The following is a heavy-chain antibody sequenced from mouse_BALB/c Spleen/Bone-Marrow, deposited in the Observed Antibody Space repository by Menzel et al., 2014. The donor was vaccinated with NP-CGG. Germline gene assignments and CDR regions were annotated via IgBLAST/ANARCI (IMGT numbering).Heavy chain of an antibody. CDR2: IYPGDGDT. V-gene: IGHV1-87*01. D-gene: IGHD1-1*01. J-gene: IGHJ4*01. CDR1: GYTFTSYW. CDR3: ARECYCYGSSTYYAMDY. Sequence: VKLMESGAELARPGASVKLSCEASGYTFTSYWMQWVKQRPGQGLEWIGAIYPGDGDTRYTQKFKGKATLTADKSSSTSYNQVNSVASEDSAVYYGARECYCYGSSTYYAMDYWGQGTSVTVSS.